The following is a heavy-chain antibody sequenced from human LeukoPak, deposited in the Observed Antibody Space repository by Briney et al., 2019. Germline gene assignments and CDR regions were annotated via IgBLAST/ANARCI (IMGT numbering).Heavy chain of an antibody. CDR3: AKDLVVAATSDGY. CDR2: ISGDGGST. J-gene: IGHJ4*02. CDR1: GFTFDDYA. Sequence: GGSLRLSCAASGFTFDDYAMHWVRQAPGKGLEWVSLISGDGGSTYYADSVKGRFTISRDNSKNSLYLQMNSLRTEDTASYYCAKDLVVAATSDGYWGQGTLVTVSS. D-gene: IGHD2-15*01. V-gene: IGHV3-43*02.